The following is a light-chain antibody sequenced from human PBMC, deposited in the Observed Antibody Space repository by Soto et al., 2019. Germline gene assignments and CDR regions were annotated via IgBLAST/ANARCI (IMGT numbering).Light chain of an antibody. Sequence: EIVLTQSPGTLSLSPGDRATLTCRASQSVSRTYLTWYQHKPGQAPRLLVFDVSTRATGIPDRFSGSGSGTDFTLTISRLEPEDFAVYYCQQYITSPPRLTFGGGTRVEMK. CDR2: DVS. V-gene: IGKV3-20*01. J-gene: IGKJ4*01. CDR3: QQYITSPPRLT. CDR1: QSVSRTY.